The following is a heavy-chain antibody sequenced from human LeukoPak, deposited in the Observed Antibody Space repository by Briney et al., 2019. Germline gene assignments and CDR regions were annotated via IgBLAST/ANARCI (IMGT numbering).Heavy chain of an antibody. D-gene: IGHD2-15*01. CDR3: TRDGGTSTPFDY. J-gene: IGHJ4*02. V-gene: IGHV3-74*01. CDR2: ITTDESST. Sequence: GGSLRLSCAASGFTFSNCWLQWVRQHPGRGLVGGSRITTDESSTHYAASVNGRFTISRDNAKSTVYLQINSLTPEDTAVYYCTRDGGTSTPFDYWGQGTLVTVSS. CDR1: GFTFSNCW.